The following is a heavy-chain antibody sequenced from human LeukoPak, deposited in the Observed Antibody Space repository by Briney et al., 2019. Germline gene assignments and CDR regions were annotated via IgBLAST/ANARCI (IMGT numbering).Heavy chain of an antibody. CDR2: IYTSGST. D-gene: IGHD3-22*01. CDR3: ARLAYYYDSSGYYYVGWPEEGFDI. V-gene: IGHV4-61*02. Sequence: SETLSLTCTVSGGSISSGTYYWSWIRQPAGKGLEWIGRIYTSGSTNYNPSLKSRITISVDTSKNQFSLKLSSVTAADTAVYYCARLAYYYDSSGYYYVGWPEEGFDIWGQGTMVTVS. CDR1: GGSISSGTYY. J-gene: IGHJ3*02.